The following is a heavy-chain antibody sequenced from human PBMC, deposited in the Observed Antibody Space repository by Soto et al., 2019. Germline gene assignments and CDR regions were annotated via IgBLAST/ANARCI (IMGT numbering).Heavy chain of an antibody. CDR1: GFSFSTCA. D-gene: IGHD3-22*01. CDR2: ISASGDTT. Sequence: EVQLLESGGGLVQPGGSLRLSCAASGFSFSTCAVSWVRQAPGKGLEWVSSISASGDTTHYAESVRGRFTISRDNSRNTLHLKMSSLTAEDTAIYSCAAQATGYFVPFDFWGRGTLVTVSS. J-gene: IGHJ4*02. CDR3: AAQATGYFVPFDF. V-gene: IGHV3-23*01.